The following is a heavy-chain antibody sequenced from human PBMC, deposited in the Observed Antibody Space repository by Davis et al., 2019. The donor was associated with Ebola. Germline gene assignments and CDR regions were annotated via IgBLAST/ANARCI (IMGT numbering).Heavy chain of an antibody. J-gene: IGHJ4*02. CDR2: IWYDGSNK. CDR1: GFTFSSYG. CDR3: ARSDYYDKGGIDY. D-gene: IGHD3-22*01. Sequence: GESLKISCAASGFTFSSYGMHWVRQAPGKGLEWVAVIWYDGSNKYYADSVKGRFTISRDNSKNTLYLQMNSLRAEDTAVYYCARSDYYDKGGIDYWGQGTLVTVSS. V-gene: IGHV3-33*01.